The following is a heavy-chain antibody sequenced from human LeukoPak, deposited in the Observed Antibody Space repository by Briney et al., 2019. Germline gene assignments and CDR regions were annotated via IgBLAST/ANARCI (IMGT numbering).Heavy chain of an antibody. D-gene: IGHD1-1*01. CDR1: GYTFTSNY. CDR2: INPSDGST. Sequence: ASVKVSCKASGYTFTSNYLHWVRQAPGQGPQCMGRINPSDGSTRYAQKFQGRVTMTRDTSASTVYMELSSLRSEDTAVFFCARELRRGGKQLGDYFDYWGQGTLVTVSS. J-gene: IGHJ4*02. CDR3: ARELRRGGKQLGDYFDY. V-gene: IGHV1-46*01.